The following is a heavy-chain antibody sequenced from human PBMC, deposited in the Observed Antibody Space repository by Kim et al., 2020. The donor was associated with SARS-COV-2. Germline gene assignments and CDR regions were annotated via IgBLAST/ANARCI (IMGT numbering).Heavy chain of an antibody. D-gene: IGHD2-15*01. CDR3: TRVKDGSGGCPLDY. J-gene: IGHJ4*02. V-gene: IGHV3-49*04. CDR2: IRSKVYAGTT. CDR1: GFTFGDNA. Sequence: GGSLRLSCTASGFTFGDNAMSWVRQAPGKGLEWVGFIRSKVYAGTTEYAASVKGRFTISRDDSKSIAYLQMNSLKTEDTAVYYCTRVKDGSGGCPLDYWGQGTLVTVSS.